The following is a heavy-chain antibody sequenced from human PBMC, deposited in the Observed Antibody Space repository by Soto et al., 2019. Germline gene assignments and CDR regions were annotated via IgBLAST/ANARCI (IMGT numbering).Heavy chain of an antibody. V-gene: IGHV4-39*01. D-gene: IGHD6-13*01. Sequence: SGTLSLTCTVSGGSISSSSYYWGWIRQPPGKGLEWIGSIYYSGSTYYNPSLKSRVTISVDTSKNQFSLKLSSVTAADTAVYYCARLSMGRIAAAGVFDYWGQGTLVTVSS. CDR1: GGSISSSSYY. J-gene: IGHJ4*02. CDR2: IYYSGST. CDR3: ARLSMGRIAAAGVFDY.